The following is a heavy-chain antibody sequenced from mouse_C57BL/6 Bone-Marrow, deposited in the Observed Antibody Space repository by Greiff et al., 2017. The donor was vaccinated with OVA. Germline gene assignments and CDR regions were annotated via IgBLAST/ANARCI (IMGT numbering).Heavy chain of an antibody. CDR2: INPNNGGT. J-gene: IGHJ2*01. V-gene: IGHV1-26*01. Sequence: EVQLQQSGPELVKPGASVKISCKASGYTFTDYYMNWVKQSHGKSLEWIGDINPNNGGTSYNQKFKGKATLTVDKSSSTAYMELRSLTSEDSAVYYCAREGLVTTGVYWGQGTTLTVSS. D-gene: IGHD2-2*01. CDR1: GYTFTDYY. CDR3: AREGLVTTGVY.